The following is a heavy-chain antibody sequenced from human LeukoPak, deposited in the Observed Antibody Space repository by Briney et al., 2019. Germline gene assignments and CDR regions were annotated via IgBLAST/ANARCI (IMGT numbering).Heavy chain of an antibody. J-gene: IGHJ4*02. V-gene: IGHV3-49*03. CDR3: AREGEYCSGGSCYWVDY. CDR2: IRSVAYGGTT. CDR1: GFSFGHYA. D-gene: IGHD2-15*01. Sequence: GGSLRLSCTASGFSFGHYAMSWFRQAPGKGLEWVGFIRSVAYGGTTEYAASVKGRFTISRDDSKSIAYLQMNRLKTEDTAMYYCAREGEYCSGGSCYWVDYWGQGTLVTVSS.